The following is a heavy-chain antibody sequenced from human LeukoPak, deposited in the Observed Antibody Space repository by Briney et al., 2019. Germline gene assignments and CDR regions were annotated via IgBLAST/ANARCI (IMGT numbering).Heavy chain of an antibody. CDR2: INSDGSSS. Sequence: GRSLRLSCAASGFTFSSYWMHWVRQAPGKGLVWVSRINSDGSSSSYADSVKGRFTISRDNAKNTLYLQMNSLRAEDTAVYYCARGGPYDSSGYYYPPFDYWGQGTLVTVSS. J-gene: IGHJ4*02. CDR3: ARGGPYDSSGYYYPPFDY. CDR1: GFTFSSYW. V-gene: IGHV3-74*01. D-gene: IGHD3-22*01.